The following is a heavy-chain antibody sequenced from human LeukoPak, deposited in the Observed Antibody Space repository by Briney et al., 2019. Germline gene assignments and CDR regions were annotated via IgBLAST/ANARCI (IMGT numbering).Heavy chain of an antibody. CDR1: GFTVNNNY. V-gene: IGHV3-53*04. Sequence: GGSLRLSCAASGFTVNNNYMTWVRQAPGKGLEWVSIIYSGGSTYYADSVKGRFTISRHNSKNTLYLQMTSLRAEEPAVYYWAIPPIALYSYMDVWGQGTTVTVSS. CDR3: AIPPIALYSYMDV. J-gene: IGHJ6*03. CDR2: IYSGGST. D-gene: IGHD6-13*01.